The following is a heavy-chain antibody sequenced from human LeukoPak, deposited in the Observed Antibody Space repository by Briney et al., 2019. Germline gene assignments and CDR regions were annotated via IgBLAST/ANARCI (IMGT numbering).Heavy chain of an antibody. J-gene: IGHJ4*02. CDR3: VRVKGVEYSSSDLDY. CDR2: INRNSGGT. CDR1: GYTFTGYY. V-gene: IGHV1-2*02. D-gene: IGHD6-6*01. Sequence: GASVEASYKASGYTFTGYYMHWVRQAPGQGGEWMGGINRNSGGTNYAQKFQGRVTMTRDTSISTAYMELSRLRSDDTAVYYCVRVKGVEYSSSDLDYWGQGTLVTVSS.